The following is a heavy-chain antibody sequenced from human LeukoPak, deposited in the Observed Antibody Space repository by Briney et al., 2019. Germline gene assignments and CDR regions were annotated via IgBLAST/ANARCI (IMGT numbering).Heavy chain of an antibody. CDR3: ARALGYCSGGSCTRGYNWFDP. CDR1: GGSTSSGDYY. Sequence: PSETLSLTCTVSGGSTSSGDYYWSWIRQPPGKGLEWIGSIYYGGSTYYNPSLKSRVTISVDTSMNQFSLKLSFVTTADTAVYYCARALGYCSGGSCTRGYNWFDPWGQGTLVTVPS. D-gene: IGHD2-15*01. CDR2: IYYGGST. V-gene: IGHV4-39*01. J-gene: IGHJ5*02.